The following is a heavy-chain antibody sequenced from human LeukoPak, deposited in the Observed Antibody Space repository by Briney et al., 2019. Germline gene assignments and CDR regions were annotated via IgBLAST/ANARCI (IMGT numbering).Heavy chain of an antibody. CDR1: GYTFTSYG. V-gene: IGHV1-18*01. CDR3: ARVEIAVAPPDY. D-gene: IGHD6-19*01. J-gene: IGHJ4*02. Sequence: GASVTVSCKASGYTFTSYGISWVRQAPGQGREWMGWISAYNGNTNYAQKLQGRVTMTRDTSTSTVYMELSSLRSEDTAVYYCARVEIAVAPPDYWGQGTLVTVSS. CDR2: ISAYNGNT.